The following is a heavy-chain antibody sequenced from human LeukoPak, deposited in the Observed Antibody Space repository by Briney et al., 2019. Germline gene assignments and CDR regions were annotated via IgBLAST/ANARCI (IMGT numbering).Heavy chain of an antibody. CDR2: IKQDGSEI. D-gene: IGHD6-6*01. CDR3: ARAGCSSSRRSPIDY. CDR1: RFTFSDYW. Sequence: GGSLRLSCTASRFTFSDYWMTWVRQAPGKGPEWVSNIKQDGSEIYYVDSVRGRFTISRDNAKNSLYLQMYSLRAEDTAVYDDARAGCSSSRRSPIDYWGQGTLVTVSS. V-gene: IGHV3-7*01. J-gene: IGHJ4*02.